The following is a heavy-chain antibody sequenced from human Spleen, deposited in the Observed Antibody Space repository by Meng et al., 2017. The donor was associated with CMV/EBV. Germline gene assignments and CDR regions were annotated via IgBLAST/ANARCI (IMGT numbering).Heavy chain of an antibody. CDR2: KSPSGGST. CDR1: FTSYY. J-gene: IGHJ5*02. V-gene: IGHV1-46*01. Sequence: FTSYYKHRRSRDPGQGLEWMGRKSPSGGSTSYEQKCQGRVTMTRDTSTSTVDMELNSLRSDDTAVYYCARDLEYCGSTSGFEDCFDPWGQGTLVTVSS. CDR3: ARDLEYCGSTSGFEDCFDP. D-gene: IGHD2/OR15-2a*01.